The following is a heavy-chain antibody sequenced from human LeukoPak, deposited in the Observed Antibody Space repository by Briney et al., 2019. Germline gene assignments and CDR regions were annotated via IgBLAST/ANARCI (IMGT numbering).Heavy chain of an antibody. CDR3: ARVWYYDILTGSAGDAFDI. D-gene: IGHD3-9*01. CDR1: GYTFTSYD. CDR2: MNPNSGNT. Sequence: ASVKVSCKASGYTFTSYDINWVRQATGQGLEGMGWMNPNSGNTGYAQKFQGRVTMTRNTSISTAYMELSSLRSEDTAVYYCARVWYYDILTGSAGDAFDIWGQGTMVTVSS. V-gene: IGHV1-8*01. J-gene: IGHJ3*02.